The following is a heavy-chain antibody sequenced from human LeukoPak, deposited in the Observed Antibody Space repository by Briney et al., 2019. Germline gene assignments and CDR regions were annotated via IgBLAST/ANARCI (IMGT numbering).Heavy chain of an antibody. CDR3: ARHMYSSSWYHLESFDY. Sequence: SETLSLTCTVSGGSISSSSYYWGWIRQPPGKGLEWIGEINHSGSTNYNPSLKSRVTISVDTSKNQFSLKLSSVTAADTAVYYCARHMYSSSWYHLESFDYWGQGTLVTVSS. CDR1: GGSISSSSYY. CDR2: INHSGST. J-gene: IGHJ4*02. V-gene: IGHV4-39*01. D-gene: IGHD6-13*01.